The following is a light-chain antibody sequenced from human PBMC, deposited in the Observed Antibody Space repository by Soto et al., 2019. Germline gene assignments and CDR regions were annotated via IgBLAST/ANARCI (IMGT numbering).Light chain of an antibody. J-gene: IGKJ5*01. CDR2: GAS. V-gene: IGKV3-15*01. CDR3: QQYDNWPIT. Sequence: ERGMTQSPATMSVSPGERATLSCRASQSVSSNLAWYQQKPGQAPRLFIYGASTRATAIPPRFSGSGSGTEFTLTISSLQSEDFAVYYCQQYDNWPITFGQGTRPEI. CDR1: QSVSSN.